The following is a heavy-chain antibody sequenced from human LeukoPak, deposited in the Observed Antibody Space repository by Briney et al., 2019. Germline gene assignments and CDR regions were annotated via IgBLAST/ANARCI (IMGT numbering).Heavy chain of an antibody. CDR2: IHYSGST. Sequence: SETLSLTCSVSGGSISSGGYYWSWIRQHPGKGLEWIGYIHYSGSTYYNPSLKSRVTISVDTSMNQFSLKLSSVTAADTAVYYCAREAAKSYFDYWGQGILVTVSS. CDR3: AREAAKSYFDY. CDR1: GGSISSGGYY. D-gene: IGHD2-15*01. V-gene: IGHV4-31*03. J-gene: IGHJ4*02.